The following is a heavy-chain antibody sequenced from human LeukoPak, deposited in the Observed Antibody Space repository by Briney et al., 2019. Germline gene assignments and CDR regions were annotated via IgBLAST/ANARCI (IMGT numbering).Heavy chain of an antibody. CDR1: GGSISSSNYY. V-gene: IGHV4-39*01. Sequence: SETLSLTCTVSGGSISSSNYYWGWIRQPPGKGLEWIGSFYYSGSTYYNSSLKSRVTISADRSKNQFSLKLSSVTAADTAVYYCARLRLYHGMGVWGQGTTVTVSS. CDR2: FYYSGST. J-gene: IGHJ6*02. CDR3: ARLRLYHGMGV.